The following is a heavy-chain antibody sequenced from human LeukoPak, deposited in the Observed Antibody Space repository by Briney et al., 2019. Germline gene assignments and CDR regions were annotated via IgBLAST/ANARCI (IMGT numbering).Heavy chain of an antibody. D-gene: IGHD6-19*01. Sequence: ASVKVSCKASGYTFTGYYMHWVRQAPGQGLEWMGWINPNSGGTNYAQKFQGRVTMTRDTSISTAYMELSRLRSDDTAVYYCAKAFGYSSGHTFLGYYYYYMDVWGKGTTVTISS. CDR1: GYTFTGYY. V-gene: IGHV1-2*02. CDR3: AKAFGYSSGHTFLGYYYYYMDV. CDR2: INPNSGGT. J-gene: IGHJ6*03.